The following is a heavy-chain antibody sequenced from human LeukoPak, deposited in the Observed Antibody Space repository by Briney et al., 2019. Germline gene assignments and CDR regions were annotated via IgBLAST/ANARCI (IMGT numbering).Heavy chain of an antibody. CDR1: GGTFSSYA. CDR3: ARGYCSGGSCYPFDY. D-gene: IGHD2-15*01. Sequence: GASVQVSCKASGGTFSSYAISWVRQAPGQGLEWMGGIIPIFGTANYAQKFQGRVTITADESTSTAYMELSSLRSEDTAVYYCARGYCSGGSCYPFDYWGQGTLVTVSS. V-gene: IGHV1-69*13. CDR2: IIPIFGTA. J-gene: IGHJ4*02.